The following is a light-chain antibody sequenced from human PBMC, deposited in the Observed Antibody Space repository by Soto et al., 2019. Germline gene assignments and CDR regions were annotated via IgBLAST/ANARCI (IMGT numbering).Light chain of an antibody. CDR2: DAS. CDR1: QSVRTS. CDR3: QQRNVWPPIT. Sequence: EVVLTQSPATLSFSPGQTGTLSHSASQSVRTSLAWYQHKPGQAPRLVIYDASLRANGVPARFGGSGSGTDFTLTINSLEPEDFAVYYCQQRNVWPPITFGQGTRLEIK. V-gene: IGKV3-11*01. J-gene: IGKJ5*01.